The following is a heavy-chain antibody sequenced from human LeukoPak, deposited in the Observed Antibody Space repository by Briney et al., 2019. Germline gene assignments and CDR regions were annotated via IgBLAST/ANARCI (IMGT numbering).Heavy chain of an antibody. D-gene: IGHD3-22*01. CDR2: IYYSGST. V-gene: IGHV4-59*01. J-gene: IGHJ4*02. Sequence: SETLSLTCTVSGGSISSYYWSWLRQPPGKGLEWIGYIYYSGSTNYNPSLKSRVTISVDTSKNQFSLKLSSVTAADTAVYYCARTSYYYDSSGYYYPYYFDYWGQGTLVTVSA. CDR3: ARTSYYYDSSGYYYPYYFDY. CDR1: GGSISSYY.